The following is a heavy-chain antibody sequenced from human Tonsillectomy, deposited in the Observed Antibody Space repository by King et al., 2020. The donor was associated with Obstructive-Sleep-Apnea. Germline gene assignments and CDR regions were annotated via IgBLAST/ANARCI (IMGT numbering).Heavy chain of an antibody. V-gene: IGHV4-61*03. J-gene: IGHJ4*02. CDR1: GGSVSSGSYY. CDR3: ATVGRLSITIFGVVDY. Sequence: QLQESGPGLVKPSETLSLTCTVSGGSVSSGSYYWSWIRQPPGKGLEWIGYIYYSGSTNYNPSLKSRVTISVDTSKNHFSLRLSSVTAADTAVYYCATVGRLSITIFGVVDYWGQGTLATVSS. D-gene: IGHD3-3*01. CDR2: IYYSGST.